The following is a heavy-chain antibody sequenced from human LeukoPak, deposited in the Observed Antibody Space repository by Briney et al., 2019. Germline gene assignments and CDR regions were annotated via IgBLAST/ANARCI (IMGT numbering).Heavy chain of an antibody. J-gene: IGHJ3*02. D-gene: IGHD2-2*01. CDR1: GFTFSNAW. CDR2: IKSKTDGGTT. V-gene: IGHV3-15*01. Sequence: GGSLRLSCAASGFTFSNAWMSWVRQAPGKGLEWVGRIKSKTDGGTTDYAAPVKGRFTISRDDSKNTLYLQMNSLRAEDTAVYYCARVLEADSTAYQLLQGHAFDIWGQGTMVTVSS. CDR3: ARVLEADSTAYQLLQGHAFDI.